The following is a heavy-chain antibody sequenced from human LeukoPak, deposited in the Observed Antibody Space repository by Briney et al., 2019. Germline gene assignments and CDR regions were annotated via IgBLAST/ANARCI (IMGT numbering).Heavy chain of an antibody. D-gene: IGHD6-19*01. CDR3: AKKREIAVAADFDY. CDR2: ISGSGGST. CDR1: GFTFSSYA. J-gene: IGHJ4*02. V-gene: IGHV3-23*01. Sequence: PGGSLRLSCAASGFTFSSYAMSWVGQAPGKGLEWVSAISGSGGSTYYADSVKGRFTISRDNSKNTLYLQMNSLRAEDTAVYYCAKKREIAVAADFDYWGQGTLVTVSS.